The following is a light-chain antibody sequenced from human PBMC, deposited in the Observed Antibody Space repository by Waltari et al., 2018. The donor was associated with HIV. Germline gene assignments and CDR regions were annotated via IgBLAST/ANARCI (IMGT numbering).Light chain of an antibody. V-gene: IGLV2-14*03. CDR2: HVS. CDR3: SLYTSDSTYV. CDR1: SSDVGGYNY. J-gene: IGLJ1*01. Sequence: QSALTQPASVSGSPGQSITISCTGTSSDVGGYNYVSWYQQHPGKAPKLMIFHVSNRPSGVSTRFSGSKSGNTASLTISALQAEDEADYYCSLYTSDSTYVFGTGTQVTLL.